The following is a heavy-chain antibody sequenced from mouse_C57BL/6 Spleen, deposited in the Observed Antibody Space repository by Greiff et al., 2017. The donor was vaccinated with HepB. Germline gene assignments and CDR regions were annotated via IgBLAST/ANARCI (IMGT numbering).Heavy chain of an antibody. CDR2: IYPSDSET. J-gene: IGHJ1*03. CDR1: GYTFTSYW. Sequence: VQLQQPGAELVRPGSSVKLSCKASGYTFTSYWMDWVKQRPGQGLEWIGNIYPSDSETHYNQKFKDKATLTVDKSSSTAYMQLSSLTSEDSAVYYCARGGGSTKVKGYFDVWGTGTTVTVSS. V-gene: IGHV1-61*01. D-gene: IGHD2-2*01. CDR3: ARGGGSTKVKGYFDV.